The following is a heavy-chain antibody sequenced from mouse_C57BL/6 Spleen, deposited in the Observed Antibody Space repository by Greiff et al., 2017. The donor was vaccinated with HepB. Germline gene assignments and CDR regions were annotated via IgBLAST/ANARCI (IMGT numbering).Heavy chain of an antibody. CDR1: GYTFTSYW. CDR3: ARGEDYLGSLDY. CDR2: IDPSDSET. J-gene: IGHJ2*01. V-gene: IGHV1-52*01. D-gene: IGHD2-13*01. Sequence: QVQLQQPGAELVRPGSSVKLSCKASGYTFTSYWMHWVKQRPIQGLEWIGNIDPSDSETHYNQKFKDKATLTVDKSSSTAYMQLSSLTSEDSAVYYCARGEDYLGSLDYWGQGTTLTVSS.